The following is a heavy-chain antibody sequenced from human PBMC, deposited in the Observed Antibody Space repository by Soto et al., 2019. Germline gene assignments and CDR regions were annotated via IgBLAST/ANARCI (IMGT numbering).Heavy chain of an antibody. CDR1: GGSISSGDYY. CDR2: IYYSGST. V-gene: IGHV4-30-4*01. Sequence: SLTCTVSGGSISSGDYYWSWIRQPPGKGLEWIGYIYYSGSTYYNPSLKSRVTISVDTSKNQFSLKLSSVTAADTAVYYCARVGIYYYDSSGPTPEPVAFDIWGQGTMVTVSS. CDR3: ARVGIYYYDSSGPTPEPVAFDI. J-gene: IGHJ3*02. D-gene: IGHD3-22*01.